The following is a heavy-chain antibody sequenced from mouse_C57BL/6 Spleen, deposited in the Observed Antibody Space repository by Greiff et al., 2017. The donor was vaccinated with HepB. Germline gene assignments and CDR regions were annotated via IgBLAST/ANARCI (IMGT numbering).Heavy chain of an antibody. Sequence: QVQLQQSGAELVKPGASVKISCKASGYAFSSYWMNWVKQRPGKGLEWIGQIYPGDGDTNYNGKFKGKATLTADKSSSTAYMQLSSLTSEDSAVYFGAREGENYGSSYWYFDVWGTGTTVTVSS. CDR2: IYPGDGDT. CDR3: AREGENYGSSYWYFDV. V-gene: IGHV1-80*01. CDR1: GYAFSSYW. D-gene: IGHD1-1*01. J-gene: IGHJ1*03.